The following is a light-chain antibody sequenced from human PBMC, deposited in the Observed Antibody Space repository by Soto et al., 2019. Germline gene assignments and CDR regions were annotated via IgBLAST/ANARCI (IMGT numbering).Light chain of an antibody. CDR2: YAS. V-gene: IGKV3-15*01. CDR1: ESVRRN. CDR3: QHYSNWPPT. J-gene: IGKJ3*01. Sequence: EVVMTQSPPTLSVSPGERVTLSCRASESVRRNLAWYQQKPGQGPSLLIYYASTRATGVPDRITGSGSGTEFTLTISSLQAEDFGVYHCQHYSNWPPTFGPGTKVEIK.